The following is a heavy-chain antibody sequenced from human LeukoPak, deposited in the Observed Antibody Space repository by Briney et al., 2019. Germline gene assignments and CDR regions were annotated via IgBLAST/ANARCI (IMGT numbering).Heavy chain of an antibody. D-gene: IGHD3-22*01. J-gene: IGHJ4*02. CDR3: AKDCDSSGYYYVALDY. CDR2: ISGSGGST. Sequence: GGSLRLSCAASGFTFSSYAMRLVRQAPGKGLEWVSTISGSGGSTYYADSVKGRFTISSDNSKNTLYLQMNSLRAEDTAVYYCAKDCDSSGYYYVALDYWGQGTLVTVSS. V-gene: IGHV3-23*01. CDR1: GFTFSSYA.